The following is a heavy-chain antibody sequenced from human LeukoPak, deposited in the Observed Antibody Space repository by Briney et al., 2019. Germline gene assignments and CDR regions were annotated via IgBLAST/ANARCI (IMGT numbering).Heavy chain of an antibody. D-gene: IGHD2-2*02. CDR3: ARAGDCSSTSCYREYNWFDP. CDR1: GGTFSSYA. V-gene: IGHV1-69*05. CDR2: IIPIFGTA. Sequence: SVKVSCKASGGTFSSYAISWVRQAPGQGLEWMGGIIPIFGTADYAQKFQGRVTITTDESTSTAYMELSSLRSEDMAVYYCARAGDCSSTSCYREYNWFDPWGQGTLVTVSS. J-gene: IGHJ5*02.